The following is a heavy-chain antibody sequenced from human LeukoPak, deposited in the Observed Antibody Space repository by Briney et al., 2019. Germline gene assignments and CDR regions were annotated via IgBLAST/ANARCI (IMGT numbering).Heavy chain of an antibody. Sequence: GGSLRLSCAASGFTFSSYTMNWVRQAPGKRLEWVSSITSSSSYIYYADSVKGRFTISRDNAKNSLYLQMNSLRVEDTAVYYCARDQWFDPWGQGTLVTVSS. CDR1: GFTFSSYT. V-gene: IGHV3-21*01. CDR2: ITSSSSYI. J-gene: IGHJ5*02. CDR3: ARDQWFDP.